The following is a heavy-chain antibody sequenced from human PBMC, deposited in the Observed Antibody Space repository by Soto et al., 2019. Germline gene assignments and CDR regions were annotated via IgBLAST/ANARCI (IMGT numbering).Heavy chain of an antibody. D-gene: IGHD3-3*01. CDR2: VSGGGGST. J-gene: IGHJ4*02. V-gene: IGHV3-23*01. CDR3: AKTQNFNDYYTGFDS. CDR1: GFSYAGYA. Sequence: GGSLRLSCIVSGFSYAGYALAWVRQAPGKGLEWVAAVSGGGGSTYYADSVKRRFSVSRDKSGNMIYLQMNSLTAGDTAVYYCAKTQNFNDYYTGFDSWGQGTRVTAPQ.